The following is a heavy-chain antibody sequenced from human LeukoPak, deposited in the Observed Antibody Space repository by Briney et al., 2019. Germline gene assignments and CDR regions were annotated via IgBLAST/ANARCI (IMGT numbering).Heavy chain of an antibody. CDR1: GYTFTWYH. CDR3: ATGPRGVVVAATYRSY. V-gene: IGHV1-2*02. CDR2: INPNSGGT. D-gene: IGHD2-15*01. Sequence: ASVKVTCKASGYTFTWYHMHWVRQAPGQGVEWMGCINPNSGGTNYAQKFQGTVTMTSDTSISTGYMELSRLRSHDTAVYYYATGPRGVVVAATYRSYWGQGTLVTASS. J-gene: IGHJ4*02.